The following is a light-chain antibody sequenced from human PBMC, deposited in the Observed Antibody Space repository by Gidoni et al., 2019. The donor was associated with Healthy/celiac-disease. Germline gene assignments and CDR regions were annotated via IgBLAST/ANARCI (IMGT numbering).Light chain of an antibody. V-gene: IGLV1-44*01. CDR3: AAWDDSLNGVV. Sequence: QSVLTQQTSASGTPGQRVTISCSGSISNIGSNTVNWYQQLPGTAPKLLIYSNNQRPSGVPDRFSGSKSGTSASLAISGLQSEDEADYYCAAWDDSLNGVVFGGGTKLTVL. J-gene: IGLJ2*01. CDR2: SNN. CDR1: ISNIGSNT.